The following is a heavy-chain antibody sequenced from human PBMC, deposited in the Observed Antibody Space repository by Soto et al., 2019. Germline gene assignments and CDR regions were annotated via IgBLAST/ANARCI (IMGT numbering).Heavy chain of an antibody. Sequence: QVQLQESGPGLVKPSGTLSLTCDVSGGSISSSNWWTRVRQSPGKGLEWIGEIYHSGSTNYNPSLTSRVTISVDKSKNQFSLKLTSVTAADTAVFYCAARGYSGSYYFYWGQGTLVTVSS. V-gene: IGHV4-4*02. CDR2: IYHSGST. CDR3: AARGYSGSYYFY. J-gene: IGHJ4*02. CDR1: GGSISSSNW. D-gene: IGHD1-26*01.